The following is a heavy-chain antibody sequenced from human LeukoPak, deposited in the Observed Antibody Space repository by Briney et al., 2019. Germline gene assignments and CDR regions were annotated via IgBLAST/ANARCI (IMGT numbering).Heavy chain of an antibody. Sequence: GGSLRLSCAASGFTFSSYAMSWVRQAPGKGLEWVSVISGSGGSTYYADSVKGRFTISRDNSKNTLYLQMNSLRAEDTAVYYCAKQAEYYDILTGYYGTQYYFDYWGQGTLVTVSS. V-gene: IGHV3-23*01. CDR3: AKQAEYYDILTGYYGTQYYFDY. J-gene: IGHJ4*02. CDR2: ISGSGGST. CDR1: GFTFSSYA. D-gene: IGHD3-9*01.